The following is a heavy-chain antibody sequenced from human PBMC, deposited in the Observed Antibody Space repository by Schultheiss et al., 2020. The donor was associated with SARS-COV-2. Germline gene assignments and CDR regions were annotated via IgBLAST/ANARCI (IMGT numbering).Heavy chain of an antibody. CDR3: ARGRTTARGMDV. J-gene: IGHJ6*02. CDR1: GFTFSSYG. D-gene: IGHD2/OR15-2a*01. Sequence: LSLTCAASGFTFSSYGMHWVRQAPGKGLEWVAVIWYDGSNKYYADSVKGRFTISRDNSKNTLYLQMHSLRVEDTAVYYCARGRTTARGMDVWGQGTTVTVSS. CDR2: IWYDGSNK. V-gene: IGHV3-33*01.